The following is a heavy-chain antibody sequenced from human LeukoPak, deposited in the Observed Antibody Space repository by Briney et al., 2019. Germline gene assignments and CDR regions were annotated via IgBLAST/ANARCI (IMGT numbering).Heavy chain of an antibody. Sequence: ASVKVSCKASGYTFTGYYMHWVRQAPGQGLEWMGWINPNSGGTNYAQKFQGRVTITADKSTSTAYMELSSLRSEDTAVYYCARAVGAARPNWFDPWGQGTLVTVSS. CDR3: ARAVGAARPNWFDP. CDR2: INPNSGGT. J-gene: IGHJ5*02. D-gene: IGHD6-6*01. V-gene: IGHV1-2*02. CDR1: GYTFTGYY.